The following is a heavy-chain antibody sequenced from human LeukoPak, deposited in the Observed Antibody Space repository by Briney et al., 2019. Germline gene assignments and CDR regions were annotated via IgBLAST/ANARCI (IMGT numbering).Heavy chain of an antibody. CDR2: INPNGGGT. J-gene: IGHJ4*02. Sequence: ASVKVSCKASGYTFTTLYLHWVRQAPGQGLEWMGVINPNGGGTRYAEKFQGRVTMTRDTSTSTVYMELSSLRSEDTAVYYCAREPSGSWQRFDYWGQGTLVTVSS. D-gene: IGHD1-26*01. CDR3: AREPSGSWQRFDY. CDR1: GYTFTTLY. V-gene: IGHV1-46*01.